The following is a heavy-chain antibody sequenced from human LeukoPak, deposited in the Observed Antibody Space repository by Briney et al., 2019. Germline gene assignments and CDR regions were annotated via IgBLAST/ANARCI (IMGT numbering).Heavy chain of an antibody. CDR2: ISGSGGTT. V-gene: IGHV3-23*01. Sequence: GGSLRLSCAASGFTFNSYAMSWVRQAPGKGLEWVSAISGSGGTTYYADSVKGRFTISRDNSKNTLYLQMSSLRAEDSAVYYCAKDSLYSSSWHDYWGQGTLVTVSS. D-gene: IGHD6-13*01. J-gene: IGHJ4*02. CDR3: AKDSLYSSSWHDY. CDR1: GFTFNSYA.